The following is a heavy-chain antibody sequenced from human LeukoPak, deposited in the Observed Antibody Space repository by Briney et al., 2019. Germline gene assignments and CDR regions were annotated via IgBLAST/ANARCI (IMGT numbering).Heavy chain of an antibody. CDR3: AKNQQLWFGELLS. J-gene: IGHJ5*02. CDR2: ISSRGGST. V-gene: IGHV3-23*01. Sequence: GGSLRLSCAASGFTFSNYAVSWVRQAPGKGLEWVSTISSRGGSTYYADSVKGRLTISSDSSKNVLYLQMNSLRAEDTAVYYCAKNQQLWFGELLSWGQGTLVTVSS. D-gene: IGHD3-10*01. CDR1: GFTFSNYA.